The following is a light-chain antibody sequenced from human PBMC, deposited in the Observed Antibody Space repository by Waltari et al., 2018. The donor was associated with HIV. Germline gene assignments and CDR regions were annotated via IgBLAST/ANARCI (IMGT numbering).Light chain of an antibody. CDR1: ASDFGLYNF. CDR3: ASFTGDNSLL. V-gene: IGLV2-14*03. J-gene: IGLJ3*02. CDR2: DVD. Sequence: SAVTQPASVSGLPGQSITISCSGDASDFGLYNFVSCYQQHPGKLPRLILYDVDSRASGISARFSGSKSGHMASLNISGLRAEDEADYYCASFTGDNSLLFGGGTKVTVL.